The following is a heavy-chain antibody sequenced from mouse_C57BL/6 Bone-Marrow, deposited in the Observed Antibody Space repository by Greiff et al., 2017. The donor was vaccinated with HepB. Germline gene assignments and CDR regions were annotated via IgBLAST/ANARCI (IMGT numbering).Heavy chain of an antibody. D-gene: IGHD1-1*01. CDR2: LYPGSGNT. CDR1: GYTFTDYY. V-gene: IGHV1-76*01. J-gene: IGHJ3*01. CDR3: GRDYFGSAWFAY. Sequence: VQLQQSGAELVRPGASVKLSCKASGYTFTDYYITWVKQRPGQGLEWIARLYPGSGNTNYNEKFKGKATLTAEKSSSTAYMQLSSLTSEDSAVYFGGRDYFGSAWFAYWGQGTLVTVSA.